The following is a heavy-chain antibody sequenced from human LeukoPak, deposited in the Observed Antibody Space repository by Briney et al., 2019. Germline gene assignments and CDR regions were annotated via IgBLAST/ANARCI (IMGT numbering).Heavy chain of an antibody. Sequence: SETLSLTCAVYGGSFSGYYWSWIRQPPGKGLEWIGEINHSRSTNYNPSLKSRVTISVDTSKNQFSLKLSSVTAADTAVYYCARVRWRYFDLWGRGTLVTVSS. D-gene: IGHD4-23*01. CDR2: INHSRST. CDR3: ARVRWRYFDL. V-gene: IGHV4-34*01. CDR1: GGSFSGYY. J-gene: IGHJ2*01.